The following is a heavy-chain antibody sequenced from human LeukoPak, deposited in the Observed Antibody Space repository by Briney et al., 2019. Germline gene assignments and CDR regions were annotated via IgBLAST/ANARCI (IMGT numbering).Heavy chain of an antibody. V-gene: IGHV4-39*07. Sequence: SETLSLTCIVSGGSISSSSYYWGWIRQSPGKGLEWIGSIYQSGSAYYSPSLKSRVTMSVDTSKNQFSLKLTSVTAADTAVYFCARDRYNYDNLGYPNPFDYWGLGTLVTVSS. J-gene: IGHJ4*02. D-gene: IGHD3-22*01. CDR3: ARDRYNYDNLGYPNPFDY. CDR2: IYQSGSA. CDR1: GGSISSSSYY.